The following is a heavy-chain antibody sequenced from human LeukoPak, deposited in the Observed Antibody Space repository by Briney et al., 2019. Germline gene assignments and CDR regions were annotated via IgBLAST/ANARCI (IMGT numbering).Heavy chain of an antibody. V-gene: IGHV4-59*01. CDR3: ARGYCSGGSCYLGWFDP. D-gene: IGHD2-15*01. CDR1: GGSISSYY. Sequence: SETLSLTCTVSGGSISSYYWSWIRQPPGKGLEWIGYIYYSGSTNYNPSLKSRVTISVDTSKNQFSLKLSSVTAADTAVYYWARGYCSGGSCYLGWFDPWGQGTLVTVSS. CDR2: IYYSGST. J-gene: IGHJ5*02.